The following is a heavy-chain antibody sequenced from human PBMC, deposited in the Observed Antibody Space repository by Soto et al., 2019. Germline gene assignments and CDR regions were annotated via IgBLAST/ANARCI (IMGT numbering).Heavy chain of an antibody. D-gene: IGHD3-10*01. V-gene: IGHV3-33*01. CDR3: ARGSPVVELYYIDV. Sequence: QVELVESGGGVVQPGTSLRLSCAASGFTFNNYAMHWVRRAPGKGLEWVAVIWHDGSKKYYADSVKGRFTISRDNSDYTLNLQMETLRAEDTSVYYCARGSPVVELYYIDVWGKGTTVIVSS. J-gene: IGHJ6*03. CDR1: GFTFNNYA. CDR2: IWHDGSKK.